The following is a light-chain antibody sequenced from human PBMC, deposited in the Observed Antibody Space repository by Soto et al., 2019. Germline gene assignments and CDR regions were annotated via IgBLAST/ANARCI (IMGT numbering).Light chain of an antibody. Sequence: QSVLTQPRSVSGSPGQSVTISCTGTSTDVGGYNYVSWYQQQPGKAPKLMVYDVTERPSGVPDRFSGSKSGNTASLTISGLQAEDEGDYYCCSYAGSYTLFLFGGGTKLTVL. CDR3: CSYAGSYTLFL. J-gene: IGLJ2*01. V-gene: IGLV2-11*01. CDR1: STDVGGYNY. CDR2: DVT.